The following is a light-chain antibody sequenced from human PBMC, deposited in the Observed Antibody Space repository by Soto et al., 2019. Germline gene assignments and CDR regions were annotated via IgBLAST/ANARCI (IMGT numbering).Light chain of an antibody. CDR3: GSYTATHTRV. J-gene: IGLJ2*01. V-gene: IGLV2-14*01. Sequence: QSALTQPASVSGSPGQSITISCTGTSSDVGDYNYVSWYQQHPGKAPKLIIYGVSNRPSGISNRFSGSKSGNTASLTVSGLQSEDEADYYCGSYTATHTRVFGGGTKLTVL. CDR2: GVS. CDR1: SSDVGDYNY.